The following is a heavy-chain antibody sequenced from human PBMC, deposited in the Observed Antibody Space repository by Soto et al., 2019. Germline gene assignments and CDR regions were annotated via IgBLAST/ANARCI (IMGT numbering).Heavy chain of an antibody. D-gene: IGHD3-10*01. CDR3: ARGGLQGSGNHYNDN. J-gene: IGHJ4*02. CDR1: GFTFNSYW. CDR2: INPDGRST. Sequence: EVQLVESGGGLVQSGGSLRLSCAASGFTFNSYWMHWVRQAPGKGLVWVSRINPDGRSTNYADSVKGRFTISRDNAKNTLYLQMNSLSAEDTAVYHCARGGLQGSGNHYNDNWGQGTLVTVSS. V-gene: IGHV3-74*01.